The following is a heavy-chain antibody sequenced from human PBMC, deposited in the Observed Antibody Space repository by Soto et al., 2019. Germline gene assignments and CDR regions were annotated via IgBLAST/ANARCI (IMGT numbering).Heavy chain of an antibody. CDR1: GFDASVNY. D-gene: IGHD5-12*01. Sequence: GGSLRLSCAASGFDASVNYMAWVRQAPGKGLEWVSTINAGGNTFYADSVKGRFTISRDDSTNTLSLQMNSLRVEDTAVYYCARADSGYAHGYYYYGMDVWGQGTTVTVSS. CDR3: ARADSGYAHGYYYYGMDV. V-gene: IGHV3-66*01. CDR2: INAGGNT. J-gene: IGHJ6*02.